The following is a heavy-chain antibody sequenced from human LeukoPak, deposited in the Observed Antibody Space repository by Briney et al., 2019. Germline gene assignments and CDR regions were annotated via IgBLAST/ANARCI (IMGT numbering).Heavy chain of an antibody. Sequence: SETLSLTCTVSGGSFSTYYWTWIRQPPEEGLEWIGHIYYSGSTDSNPSLTSRVTISVDTSKNQFSLKLNSVTAADTAVYYCARGWYSSGRRFDYWGQGTLVTVSS. J-gene: IGHJ4*02. V-gene: IGHV4-59*01. CDR3: ARGWYSSGRRFDY. CDR1: GGSFSTYY. D-gene: IGHD6-19*01. CDR2: IYYSGST.